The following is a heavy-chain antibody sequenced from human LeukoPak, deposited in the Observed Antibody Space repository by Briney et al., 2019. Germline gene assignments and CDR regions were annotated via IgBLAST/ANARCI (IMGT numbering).Heavy chain of an antibody. CDR2: IWYDGSNR. J-gene: IGHJ4*02. D-gene: IGHD6-13*01. CDR1: GFTFNTYA. V-gene: IGHV3-30*02. Sequence: PGGSLRLSCAASGFTFNTYAMHWVRQAPGKGLEWVALIWYDGSNRDYADSVKGRFTVSRDNSKNTVYLQMNSLSPEDTAVYYCASLSAAGTTRADYWGQGTLVTVSS. CDR3: ASLSAAGTTRADY.